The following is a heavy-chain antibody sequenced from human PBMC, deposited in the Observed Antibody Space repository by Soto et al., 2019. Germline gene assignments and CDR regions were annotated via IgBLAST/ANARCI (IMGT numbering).Heavy chain of an antibody. Sequence: GGSLRLSCAASGFTFSSYAMHWVRQAPGKGLEWVAVISYDGSNKYYADSVKGRFTISRDNSKNTLYLQMNSLRAEDTAVYYCARDGYPANWEIHDAFDIWGQGTMVTVSS. D-gene: IGHD7-27*01. CDR3: ARDGYPANWEIHDAFDI. V-gene: IGHV3-30*04. CDR2: ISYDGSNK. CDR1: GFTFSSYA. J-gene: IGHJ3*02.